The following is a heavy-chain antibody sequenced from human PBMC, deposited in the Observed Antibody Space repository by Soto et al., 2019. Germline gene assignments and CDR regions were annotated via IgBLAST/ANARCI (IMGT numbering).Heavy chain of an antibody. CDR3: ASLRGDIVVVVAHDAFDI. J-gene: IGHJ3*02. CDR1: GGTFSSYA. D-gene: IGHD2-15*01. Sequence: QVQLVQSGAEVKKPGSSVKVSCKASGGTFSSYAISWVRQAPGQGLEWMGGIIPIFGTANYAQKFQGRVTITADKSTSTAYMELSSLRPEDTAVYYCASLRGDIVVVVAHDAFDIWGQGTMVTVSS. V-gene: IGHV1-69*06. CDR2: IIPIFGTA.